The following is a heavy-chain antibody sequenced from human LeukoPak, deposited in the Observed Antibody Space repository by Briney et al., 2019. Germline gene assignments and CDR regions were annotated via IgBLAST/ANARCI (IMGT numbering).Heavy chain of an antibody. Sequence: GGSLGLSCATSGFTFSSYDMHWVRQAPGKGLEWVAYIRNDGTTKDYADSVKGRFTISRDNPKNTLYLQLNSPRGEDTAVYYCATTVFTTTWYFDYWGQGNLVTVSS. D-gene: IGHD3-9*01. CDR3: ATTVFTTTWYFDY. J-gene: IGHJ4*02. CDR1: GFTFSSYD. CDR2: IRNDGTTK. V-gene: IGHV3-30*02.